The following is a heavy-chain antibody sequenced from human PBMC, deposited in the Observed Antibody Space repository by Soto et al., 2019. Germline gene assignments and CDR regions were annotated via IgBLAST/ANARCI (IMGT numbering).Heavy chain of an antibody. V-gene: IGHV4-34*01. J-gene: IGHJ4*02. Sequence: QVQLQQWGAGLLKPSETLSLTCAVYGGSFSGYYWTWIRQPPGTGLEWIGEINHSGSTNYNPSLKRRVSISVDTSKNQCSLKLTSVTAADPAVDYCARDKITGLFDYWGQGTLVTVSS. CDR2: INHSGST. D-gene: IGHD2-8*02. CDR1: GGSFSGYY. CDR3: ARDKITGLFDY.